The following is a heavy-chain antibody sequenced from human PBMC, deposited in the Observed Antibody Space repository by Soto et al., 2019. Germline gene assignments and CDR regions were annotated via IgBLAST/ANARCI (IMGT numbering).Heavy chain of an antibody. CDR1: GFTFTSSA. CDR3: AADNGSSGWTGVYYYYGMDV. J-gene: IGHJ6*02. Sequence: SVKVSCKASGFTFTSSAVQCVRQARGQRLEWIGWIVVGSGNTNYAQKFQERVTITRDMSTSTAYMELSSLRSEDTAVYYCAADNGSSGWTGVYYYYGMDVWGQGTTVTVSS. CDR2: IVVGSGNT. D-gene: IGHD6-19*01. V-gene: IGHV1-58*01.